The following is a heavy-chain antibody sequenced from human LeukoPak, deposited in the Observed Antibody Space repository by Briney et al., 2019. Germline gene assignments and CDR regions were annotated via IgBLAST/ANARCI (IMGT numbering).Heavy chain of an antibody. V-gene: IGHV4-59*02. J-gene: IGHJ6*03. CDR3: ARRDYYYYYMDV. CDR1: GFTVSSNY. CDR2: IYYSGST. Sequence: PGGSLRLSCAASGFTVSSNYMSWVRQPPGKGLEWIGYIYYSGSTNYNPSLKSRVTISVDTSKNQFSLKLSSVTAADTAVYYCARRDYYYYYMDVWGKGTTVTVSS.